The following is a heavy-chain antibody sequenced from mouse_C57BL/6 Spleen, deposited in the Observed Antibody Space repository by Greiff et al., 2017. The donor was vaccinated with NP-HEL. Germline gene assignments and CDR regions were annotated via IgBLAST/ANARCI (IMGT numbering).Heavy chain of an antibody. V-gene: IGHV2-6-1*01. CDR2: IWSDGST. CDR3: ARQEGITTVVAYYAMDY. CDR1: GFSLTSYG. Sequence: VKVVESGPGLVAPSQSLSITCTVSGFSLTSYGVHWVRHPPGKGLEWLVVIWSDGSTTYNSALKSRLSISKDNSKSQVFLKMNSLQTDDTAMYYCARQEGITTVVAYYAMDYWGQGTSVTVSS. J-gene: IGHJ4*01. D-gene: IGHD1-1*01.